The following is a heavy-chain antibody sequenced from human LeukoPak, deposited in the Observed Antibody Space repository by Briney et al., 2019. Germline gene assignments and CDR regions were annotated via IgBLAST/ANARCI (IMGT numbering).Heavy chain of an antibody. CDR2: IYTSGST. CDR3: ARDSGSGWFYEAFDI. CDR1: GGSVSSGTYY. J-gene: IGHJ3*02. V-gene: IGHV4-61*09. Sequence: SQTLSLTCTVSGGSVSSGTYYWSWIRQPAGKGLEWIGHIYTSGSTNYNPSLKSRITISIDTSKNQFSLKLSSVTAADTAVYYCARDSGSGWFYEAFDIWGQGTIAIVSS. D-gene: IGHD6-19*01.